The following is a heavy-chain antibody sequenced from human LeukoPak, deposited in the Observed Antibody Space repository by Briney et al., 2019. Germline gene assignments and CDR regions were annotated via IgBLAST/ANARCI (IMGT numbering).Heavy chain of an antibody. V-gene: IGHV1-69*01. CDR2: IIPMLGTP. Sequence: ASVKVSCKPSGGTFNTYAISWVRQAPGQGLEWMGGIIPMLGTPNYAQKFQGRVRITADESTSTVYMELSSLRSADTAVYYCARDFAARIGYYDSSGYLGGLDPWGQGTLVTVSS. CDR3: ARDFAARIGYYDSSGYLGGLDP. J-gene: IGHJ5*02. D-gene: IGHD3-22*01. CDR1: GGTFNTYA.